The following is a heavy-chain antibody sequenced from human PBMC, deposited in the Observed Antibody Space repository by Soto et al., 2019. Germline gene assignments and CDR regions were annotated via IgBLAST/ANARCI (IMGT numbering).Heavy chain of an antibody. CDR1: GGSVSNKTYY. CDR2: IYYSGST. Sequence: SETLSLTCSVSGGSVSNKTYYWSWIRQPPGKGLEWIGYIYYSGSTNYNPSLKSRVTISVDTSKNQFSLKLSSVTAADTAVYYCARDSPLWFGEGGMDVWGQGTTVTVSS. D-gene: IGHD3-10*01. V-gene: IGHV4-61*01. CDR3: ARDSPLWFGEGGMDV. J-gene: IGHJ6*02.